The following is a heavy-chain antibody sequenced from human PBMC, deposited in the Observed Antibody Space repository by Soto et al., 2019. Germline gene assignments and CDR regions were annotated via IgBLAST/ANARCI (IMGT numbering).Heavy chain of an antibody. CDR1: GLTFDDYA. D-gene: IGHD6-19*01. V-gene: IGHV3-9*01. J-gene: IGHJ4*02. CDR2: ISWNSGSI. Sequence: PGGSMRLSCAASGLTFDDYARHWVRQAPGKGLEWVSGISWNSGSIGYADSVKGRFTISRDNAKNSLYLQMNSLRAEDTALYYCAKDTAGTFDYWGQGTLVTVSS. CDR3: AKDTAGTFDY.